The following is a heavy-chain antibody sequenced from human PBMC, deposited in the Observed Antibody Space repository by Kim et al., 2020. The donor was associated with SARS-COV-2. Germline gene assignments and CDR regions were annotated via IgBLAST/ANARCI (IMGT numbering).Heavy chain of an antibody. D-gene: IGHD1-26*01. CDR2: IYYSGST. CDR3: ARASGSFTVAAFDI. Sequence: SELSLTCTVSGGSISSYYWSWIRQPPGKGLEWIGYIYYSGSTNYNPSLKSRVTISVDTSKNQFSLKLSSVTAADTAVYYCARASGSFTVAAFDIWGQGTMVTVSS. J-gene: IGHJ3*02. V-gene: IGHV4-59*01. CDR1: GGSISSYY.